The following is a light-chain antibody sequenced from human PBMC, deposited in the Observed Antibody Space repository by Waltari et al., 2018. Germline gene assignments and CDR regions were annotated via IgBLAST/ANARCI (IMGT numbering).Light chain of an antibody. Sequence: QSALAQPRSVSGSPGQSVTISCPGSSSNVGGYNYVSWYPQYPGQAPKLMLYDVNKRPSGVPHRFSGSKSGDTASLTISGLQAEDEADYYCCSYAGSYTYVFGTGTKVTV. CDR3: CSYAGSYTYV. CDR1: SSNVGGYNY. V-gene: IGLV2-11*01. CDR2: DVN. J-gene: IGLJ1*01.